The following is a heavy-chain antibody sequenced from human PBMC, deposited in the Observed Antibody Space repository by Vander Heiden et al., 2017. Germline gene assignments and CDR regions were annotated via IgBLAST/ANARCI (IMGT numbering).Heavy chain of an antibody. J-gene: IGHJ6*02. Sequence: QVQLVASGGGVVQPGRSMRLSCPASGFTFSSYGMHWVRQAPGKGLEWVAVISYDGSNKYYADSVKGRFTISRDNSKNTLYLQMNSLRAEDTAVYYCAKVSSSYGMDVWGQGTTVTVSS. CDR3: AKVSSSYGMDV. D-gene: IGHD6-6*01. V-gene: IGHV3-30*18. CDR1: GFTFSSYG. CDR2: ISYDGSNK.